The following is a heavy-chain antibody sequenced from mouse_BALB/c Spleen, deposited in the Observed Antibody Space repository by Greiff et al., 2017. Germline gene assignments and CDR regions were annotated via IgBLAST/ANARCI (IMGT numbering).Heavy chain of an antibody. J-gene: IGHJ2*01. CDR3: NVVITLYCDY. V-gene: IGHV14-4*02. CDR1: GFNIKDYY. D-gene: IGHD2-13*01. CDR2: IDPENGDT. Sequence: VQLQQSGAELVRSGASVKLSCTASGFNIKDYYMHWVKQRPEQGLEWIGWIDPENGDTEYAPKFQGKATMTADTSSNTAYLQLSSLTSEDTAVYYCNVVITLYCDYWGQGTTLTVSS.